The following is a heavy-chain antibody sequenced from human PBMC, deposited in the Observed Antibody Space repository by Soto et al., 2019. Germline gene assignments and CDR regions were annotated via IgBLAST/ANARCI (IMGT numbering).Heavy chain of an antibody. Sequence: ASVKVSCKASGYTFTAYYMHWVRQAPGQGLEWMGWINPNSGVTNYAQKLQGRVTMTRDTSISTAYMELRSLRSDDTAVYYCARQNYYSGMDVWGQGTTVTVSS. CDR3: ARQNYYSGMDV. CDR2: INPNSGVT. CDR1: GYTFTAYY. V-gene: IGHV1-2*02. J-gene: IGHJ6*02.